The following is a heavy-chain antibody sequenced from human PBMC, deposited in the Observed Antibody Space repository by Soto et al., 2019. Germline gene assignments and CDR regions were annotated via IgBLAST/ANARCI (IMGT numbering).Heavy chain of an antibody. Sequence: QVQLVESGGGLVKPGGSLRLSCAASGFTFSDYHMSWIRQAPGKGLEWVSDISSSGSIMYYADSVKGRFTISRDNAKNSLYLPMNSLRAEDTAVYYRAITPDGGYCYYSYMDVWGKGTTVPVSS. CDR1: GFTFSDYH. V-gene: IGHV3-11*01. J-gene: IGHJ6*03. CDR3: AITPDGGYCYYSYMDV. CDR2: ISSSGSIM. D-gene: IGHD4-17*01.